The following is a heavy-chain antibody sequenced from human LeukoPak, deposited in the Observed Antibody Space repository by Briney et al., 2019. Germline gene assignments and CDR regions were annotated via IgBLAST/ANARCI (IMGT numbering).Heavy chain of an antibody. D-gene: IGHD4-17*01. CDR2: INPSGGST. CDR3: ARDLTMTTVTPAYAFDI. J-gene: IGHJ3*02. V-gene: IGHV1-46*01. Sequence: ASVKVSXKASGYTFTSYYMHWVRQAPGQGLEWMGIINPSGGSTSYAQKFQGRVTMTRDTSTSTVYMELSSLRSEDTAVYYCARDLTMTTVTPAYAFDIWGQGTMVTVSS. CDR1: GYTFTSYY.